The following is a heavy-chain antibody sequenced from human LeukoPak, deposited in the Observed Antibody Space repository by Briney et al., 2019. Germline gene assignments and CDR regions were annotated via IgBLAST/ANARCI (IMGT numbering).Heavy chain of an antibody. CDR2: MYYSGST. D-gene: IGHD3-22*01. CDR3: VRLNGGYYEAIFDY. Sequence: PSETLSLTCTVSGGSISGSNYYWGWIRQPPGQGLESIGSMYYSGSTFYNPPLKSRVAISVDTSKNQFSLKLRSVTAADTAVYYCVRLNGGYYEAIFDYWGQGTLVTVSS. V-gene: IGHV4-39*01. CDR1: GGSISGSNYY. J-gene: IGHJ4*02.